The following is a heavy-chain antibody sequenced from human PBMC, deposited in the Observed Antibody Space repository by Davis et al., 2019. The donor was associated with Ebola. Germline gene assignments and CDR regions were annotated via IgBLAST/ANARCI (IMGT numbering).Heavy chain of an antibody. Sequence: SETLSLTCAVYGGTFSDYYWSWIRQPPGKGLEWIGEVDHSGSTNYNPSLKSRVTISVDTSKNQFSLKLSSVTAADTAVYYCATGYSSGWYHYYGMDVWGQGTTVTVSS. J-gene: IGHJ6*02. CDR2: VDHSGST. D-gene: IGHD6-19*01. CDR1: GGTFSDYY. CDR3: ATGYSSGWYHYYGMDV. V-gene: IGHV4-34*08.